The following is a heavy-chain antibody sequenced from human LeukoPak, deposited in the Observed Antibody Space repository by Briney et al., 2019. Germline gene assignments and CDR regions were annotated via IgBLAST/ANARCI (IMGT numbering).Heavy chain of an antibody. D-gene: IGHD3-22*01. CDR3: AGTYLYYYDSYYYMDV. CDR2: NNPSGGST. Sequence: ASVKVSCKASGYTFTSYYMHWVRQAPGQGLEWMGINNPSGGSTSYAQKFQGRVTMTRDMSKNQFSLKLSSVTAADTAVYYCAGTYLYYYDSYYYMDVWGKGTTVTISS. J-gene: IGHJ6*03. CDR1: GYTFTSYY. V-gene: IGHV1-46*01.